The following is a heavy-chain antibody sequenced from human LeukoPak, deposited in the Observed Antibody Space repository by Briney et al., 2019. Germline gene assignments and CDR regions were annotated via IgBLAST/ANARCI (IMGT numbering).Heavy chain of an antibody. J-gene: IGHJ4*02. V-gene: IGHV3-74*01. CDR3: ARGYGSGSQPFAY. CDR1: GFTFSGYW. Sequence: TGGSLRLSCAASGFTFSGYWMHWVRQAPGKGLVWVSRINTDGSSTTYADSVKGRFTISRDNAKNTLYLQMNSLRAEDTAVYYCARGYGSGSQPFAYWGQGTLVTVSS. D-gene: IGHD3-10*01. CDR2: INTDGSST.